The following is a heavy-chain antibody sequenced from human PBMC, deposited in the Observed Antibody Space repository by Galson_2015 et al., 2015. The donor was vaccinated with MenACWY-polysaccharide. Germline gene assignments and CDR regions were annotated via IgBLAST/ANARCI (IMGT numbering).Heavy chain of an antibody. CDR2: LSGPGDAT. D-gene: IGHD2-2*01. CDR3: AKKGCTTTSCTYNWFDP. J-gene: IGHJ5*02. CDR1: GFTFNKFY. Sequence: SLRLSCAASGFTFNKFYMAWVRQAPGKGPEWVSALSGPGDATYYTDSVKGRFTISRDNSKNTLYLQMNSLRAEDTAVYYCAKKGCTTTSCTYNWFDPWGQGTLVTVSS. V-gene: IGHV3-23*01.